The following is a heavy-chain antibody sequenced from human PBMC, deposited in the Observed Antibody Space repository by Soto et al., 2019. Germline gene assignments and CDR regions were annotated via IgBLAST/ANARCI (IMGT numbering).Heavy chain of an antibody. CDR3: EKESITGNHYYYYGRDV. CDR1: GFTFSSYG. CDR2: ISYDGSNT. J-gene: IGHJ6*01. V-gene: IGHV3-30*18. D-gene: IGHD1-20*01. Sequence: QVQLVESGGGVVQPGRSLRLSCAASGFTFSSYGMHWVRQAPGKGLEWVAVISYDGSNTYYADSVKGRFTISRDNSKNKLYQQTNSLRAQDTGVYYGEKESITGNHYYYYGRDVWGQGTTVAGS.